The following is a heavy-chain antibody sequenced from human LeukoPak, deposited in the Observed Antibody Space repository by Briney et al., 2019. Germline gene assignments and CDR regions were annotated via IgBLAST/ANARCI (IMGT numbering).Heavy chain of an antibody. D-gene: IGHD4-23*01. V-gene: IGHV4-38-2*02. CDR3: ARGGNSDYYYYMDV. CDR1: GCSISSGYY. CDR2: IYHSGST. J-gene: IGHJ6*03. Sequence: PSETLSLTCTVSGCSISSGYYLGWIRQPPGKGLEWIGSIYHSGSTYYNPSLKSRVTISVDTSKNQFSLKLSSVTAADTAVYYCARGGNSDYYYYMDVWGKGTTVTVSS.